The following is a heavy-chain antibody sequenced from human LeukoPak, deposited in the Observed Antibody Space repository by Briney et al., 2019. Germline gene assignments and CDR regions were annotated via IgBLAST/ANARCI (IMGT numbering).Heavy chain of an antibody. J-gene: IGHJ4*02. CDR1: GFTFGDYA. D-gene: IGHD3-10*01. CDR2: IGNKAYGGTT. Sequence: GGSLRLSCTTSGFTFGDYAVSWVRQPPGKGLEWVGFIGNKAYGGTTEYAASVKGRFTISRDDSKSIAYLQMNSLRTEDTAVYYCTRGQVRLFDFWGQGTLVTVSS. V-gene: IGHV3-49*04. CDR3: TRGQVRLFDF.